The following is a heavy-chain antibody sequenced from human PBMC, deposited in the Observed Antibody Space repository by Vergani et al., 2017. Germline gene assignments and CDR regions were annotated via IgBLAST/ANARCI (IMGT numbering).Heavy chain of an antibody. CDR1: GFTFSSYE. J-gene: IGHJ4*02. Sequence: EVQLVESGGGLVQPGGSLRLSCAASGFTFSSYEMNWVRQAPGKGLEWVSYISSSGSTIYYADSVKGRFTISRDNAKNSLYLQMNSLRAEDTAVYYCARAIAVAASYFDYWGQGTLVTVSS. V-gene: IGHV3-48*03. D-gene: IGHD6-19*01. CDR3: ARAIAVAASYFDY. CDR2: ISSSGSTI.